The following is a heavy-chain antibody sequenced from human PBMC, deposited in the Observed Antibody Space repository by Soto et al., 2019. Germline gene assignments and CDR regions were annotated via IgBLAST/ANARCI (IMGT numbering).Heavy chain of an antibody. CDR3: ARDKYYHDSSGYTPYGMDV. J-gene: IGHJ6*02. Sequence: ASVKVSCKASGYTFTGYYMHWVRQAPGQGLEWMGWINPNSGGTNYAQKFQGWVTMTRDTSISTAYMELSRLRSDDTAVYYCARDKYYHDSSGYTPYGMDVWGQGTTVTVSS. D-gene: IGHD3-22*01. CDR1: GYTFTGYY. CDR2: INPNSGGT. V-gene: IGHV1-2*04.